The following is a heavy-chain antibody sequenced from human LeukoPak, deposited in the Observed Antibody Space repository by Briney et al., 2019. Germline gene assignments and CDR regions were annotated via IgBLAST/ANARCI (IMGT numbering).Heavy chain of an antibody. V-gene: IGHV4-39*01. CDR3: ARKYCSGGSCYFPYYMDV. J-gene: IGHJ6*03. Sequence: SETLSLTCTVSGGSISSSSYYWGWIRQPPGKGLEWIGSIYYSGSTYYNPSLKSRVTISVDTSKNQFSLKLSSVTAADTAVYYCARKYCSGGSCYFPYYMDVWGKGTTVTVSS. D-gene: IGHD2-15*01. CDR1: GGSISSSSYY. CDR2: IYYSGST.